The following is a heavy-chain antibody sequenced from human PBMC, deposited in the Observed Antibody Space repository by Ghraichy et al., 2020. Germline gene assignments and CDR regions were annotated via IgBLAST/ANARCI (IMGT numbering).Heavy chain of an antibody. V-gene: IGHV4-34*01. J-gene: IGHJ4*02. CDR3: ARSGGPYSSSWGGINY. CDR2: INHSGST. D-gene: IGHD6-13*01. CDR1: GGSFSGYY. Sequence: SETLSLTCAVYGGSFSGYYWSWIRQPPGKGLEWIGEINHSGSTNYNPSLKSRVTISVDTSKNQFSLKLSSVTAADTAVYYCARSGGPYSSSWGGINYWGQGTLVTVSS.